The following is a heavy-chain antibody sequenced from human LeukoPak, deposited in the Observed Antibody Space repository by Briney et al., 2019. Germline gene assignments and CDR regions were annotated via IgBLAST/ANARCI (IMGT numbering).Heavy chain of an antibody. CDR1: GGSISSYY. J-gene: IGHJ5*02. CDR3: ARAPVDWFGP. V-gene: IGHV4-59*01. Sequence: SETLSLTCTVSGGSISSYYWSRIRQPPGKGLEWIGYIYYSGSTNYNPSLKSRVTISVDTSKNQFSLKLSSVTAADTAVYYCARAPVDWFGPWGQGTLVTVSS. CDR2: IYYSGST.